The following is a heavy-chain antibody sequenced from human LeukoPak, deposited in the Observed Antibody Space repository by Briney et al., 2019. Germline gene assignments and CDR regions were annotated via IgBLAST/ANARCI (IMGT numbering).Heavy chain of an antibody. CDR2: ISSTSSYR. V-gene: IGHV3-21*01. CDR3: ASSTDGYNLGTGGVDH. D-gene: IGHD5-24*01. CDR1: GFTFSSYS. Sequence: GGSRRLSCAASGFTFSSYSMNWVRQAPGKGLEWVSCISSTSSYRYYAGSVKGRFTISRDSAKNSLYLQMNSLRAEDTAVYYCASSTDGYNLGTGGVDHWGQGTLVTVSS. J-gene: IGHJ4*02.